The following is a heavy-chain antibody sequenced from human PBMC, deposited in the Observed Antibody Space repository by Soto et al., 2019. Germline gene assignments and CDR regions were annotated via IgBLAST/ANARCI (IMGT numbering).Heavy chain of an antibody. CDR3: TRERDFWSGYYSHFPDSSDY. Sequence: EVQLVESGGGLVQPGRSLRLSCTASGFTFGDYAMSWFRQAPGKGLEWVGFIRSKAYGGTTEYAASVKGRFTISRDDSKSIAYLQMNSLKTEDTAVYYCTRERDFWSGYYSHFPDSSDYWGQGTLVTVSS. CDR2: IRSKAYGGTT. D-gene: IGHD3-3*01. CDR1: GFTFGDYA. V-gene: IGHV3-49*03. J-gene: IGHJ4*02.